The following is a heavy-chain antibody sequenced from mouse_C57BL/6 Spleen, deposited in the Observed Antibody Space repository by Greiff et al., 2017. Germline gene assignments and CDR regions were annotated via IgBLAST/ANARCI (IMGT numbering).Heavy chain of an antibody. CDR2: IDPSDSYT. CDR3: ARGSNYYFDY. J-gene: IGHJ2*01. D-gene: IGHD2-5*01. CDR1: GYTFTSYW. Sequence: QVQLQQPGAELVKPGASVKLSCKASGYTFTSYWMQWVKQRPGQGLEWIGEIDPSDSYTNYNQKFKGKATLTVDTSSSTAYTQLSSLTSEDSAVYYCARGSNYYFDYWGQGTTLTVSS. V-gene: IGHV1-50*01.